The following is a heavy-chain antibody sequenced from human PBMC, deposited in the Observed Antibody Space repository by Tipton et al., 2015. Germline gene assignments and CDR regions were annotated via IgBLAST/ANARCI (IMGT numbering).Heavy chain of an antibody. D-gene: IGHD3-10*01. Sequence: QLVQSGAEVKKPGESLKISCKASGYTFPIYWIGWVRQMPGKGLEWLGIIYPGDSDTRYNPSLQGQVTISVDKSITTAYLQWSSLKASDTAKYYCARHASPYSGSGSPRYLNWFDPWGQGTLVTVSS. CDR1: GYTFPIYW. J-gene: IGHJ5*02. V-gene: IGHV5-51*01. CDR2: IYPGDSDT. CDR3: ARHASPYSGSGSPRYLNWFDP.